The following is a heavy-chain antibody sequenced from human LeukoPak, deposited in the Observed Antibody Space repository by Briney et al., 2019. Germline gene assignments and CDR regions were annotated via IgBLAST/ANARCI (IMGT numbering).Heavy chain of an antibody. V-gene: IGHV3-33*01. Sequence: GRSLRLSCAASGFTFSSYGMHWVRQAPGKGLEWVAVIWYDGSNKYYADSVKGLFTISRDNSKNTLYLQMNSLRAEDTAVYYCARDRGWFGEFSLRQYYYGMDVWGQGTTVTVSS. CDR2: IWYDGSNK. J-gene: IGHJ6*02. D-gene: IGHD3-10*01. CDR3: ARDRGWFGEFSLRQYYYGMDV. CDR1: GFTFSSYG.